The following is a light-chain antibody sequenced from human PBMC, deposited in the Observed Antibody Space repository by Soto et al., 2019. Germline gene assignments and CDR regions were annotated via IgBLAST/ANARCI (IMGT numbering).Light chain of an antibody. Sequence: QSVLTQSPSASASLGASVKLTCTLSSGHSSYAIAWHQQQPEKGPRYLMKVNSDGSHSKVDGIPDRFSGSSSGAERYFTISSLQSEDEADYYGQTCGTGYVLFGGGTKVTVL. CDR1: SGHSSYA. CDR2: VNSDGSH. CDR3: QTCGTGYVL. V-gene: IGLV4-69*02. J-gene: IGLJ2*01.